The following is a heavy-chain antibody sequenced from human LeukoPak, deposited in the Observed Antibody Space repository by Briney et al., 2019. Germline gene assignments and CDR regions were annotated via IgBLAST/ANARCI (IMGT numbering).Heavy chain of an antibody. CDR1: DGPFNHYY. CDR2: IKWDGGRT. Sequence: ETLSLTCGVYDGPFNHYYWSWVRQAPGKGLEWVSGIKWDGGRTGYADSVKGRFTISRDNAKNSVYLQMNSLRAEDTALYYCARGSGSSWYFYFDYWGQGTLVTVSS. D-gene: IGHD6-13*01. V-gene: IGHV3-20*04. CDR3: ARGSGSSWYFYFDY. J-gene: IGHJ4*02.